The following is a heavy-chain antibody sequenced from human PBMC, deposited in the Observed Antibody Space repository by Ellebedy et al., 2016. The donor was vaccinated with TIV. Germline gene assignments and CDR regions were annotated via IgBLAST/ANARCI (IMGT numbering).Heavy chain of an antibody. D-gene: IGHD3-10*01. CDR2: INPYSGGT. V-gene: IGHV1-2*02. CDR3: VRESPETYYFDL. CDR1: GYTFTDYY. J-gene: IGHJ4*02. Sequence: ASVKVSCKASGYTFTDYYMHWVRQAPGQGLEWMGWINPYSGGTNYAQKFQGRVTMTRDTSISTAYMELSRLRSDDTAVYYCVRESPETYYFDLWGQGTLVSVSS.